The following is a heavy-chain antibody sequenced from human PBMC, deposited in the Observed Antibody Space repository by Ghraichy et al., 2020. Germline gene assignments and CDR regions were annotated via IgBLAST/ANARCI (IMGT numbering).Heavy chain of an antibody. Sequence: NIKQDGSVKDYVDSVKGRFTISRDNANNSLYLQMNSLRAEDTAVYYCASQTTPLGWGQGTLVTGSS. D-gene: IGHD1-1*01. V-gene: IGHV3-7*01. J-gene: IGHJ4*02. CDR2: IKQDGSVK. CDR3: ASQTTPLG.